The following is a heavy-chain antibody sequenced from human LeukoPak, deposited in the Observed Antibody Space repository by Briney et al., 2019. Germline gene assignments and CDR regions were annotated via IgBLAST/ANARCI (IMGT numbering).Heavy chain of an antibody. CDR3: AKDDGEIDAFDI. Sequence: PGGSLRLSCAASGFTFSSYSMNWVRQAPGKGLEWVSSISSSSSYIYYADSVKGRFTISRDNAKNSLYLQMNSLRAEDTALYYCAKDDGEIDAFDIWGQGTMVTVSS. CDR2: ISSSSSYI. V-gene: IGHV3-21*04. J-gene: IGHJ3*02. CDR1: GFTFSSYS. D-gene: IGHD2-21*01.